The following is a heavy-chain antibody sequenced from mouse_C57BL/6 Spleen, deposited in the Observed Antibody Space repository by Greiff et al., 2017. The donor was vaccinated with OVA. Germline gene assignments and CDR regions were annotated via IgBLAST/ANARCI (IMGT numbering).Heavy chain of an antibody. J-gene: IGHJ2*01. CDR1: GYTFTSYW. Sequence: QVQLQQPGAELVRPGSSVKLSCKASGYTFTSYWMDWVKQRPGQGLEWIGNIYPSASETHYNQKFTDKATLTVDKSSSTAYMQIVSLTSEDAAVYYCARRDWDPNCDYWGQGTTLTVSS. V-gene: IGHV1-61*01. D-gene: IGHD4-1*01. CDR2: IYPSASET. CDR3: ARRDWDPNCDY.